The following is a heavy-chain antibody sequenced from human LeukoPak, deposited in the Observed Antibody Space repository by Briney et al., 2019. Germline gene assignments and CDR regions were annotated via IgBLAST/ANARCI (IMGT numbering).Heavy chain of an antibody. CDR3: AKTVRQWLANDAFAI. J-gene: IGHJ3*02. CDR2: IYSSGST. D-gene: IGHD6-19*01. CDR1: GGSISGYY. Sequence: SETLSLTCTVSGGSISGYYWTWIRQPPGKGLEWIGYIYSSGSTNYNPSLGSRVTISVDTSKNQFSLKLSSVTAADTAVYYCAKTVRQWLANDAFAIWGQGTMVTVSS. V-gene: IGHV4-59*01.